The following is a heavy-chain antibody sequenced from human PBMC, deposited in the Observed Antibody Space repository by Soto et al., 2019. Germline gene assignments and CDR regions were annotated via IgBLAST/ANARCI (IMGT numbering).Heavy chain of an antibody. D-gene: IGHD4-4*01. V-gene: IGHV3-9*01. CDR3: ARRDDYSMYYGMDV. CDR1: GFTFDDYA. CDR2: ISWNSGSI. Sequence: GGSLRLSCAASGFTFDDYAMHWVRQAPGKGLEWVSGISWNSGSIGYADSVKGRFTISRDNAKNSLYLQMNSLRAEDTAMYYCARRDDYSMYYGMDVWGQGTTVTVSS. J-gene: IGHJ6*02.